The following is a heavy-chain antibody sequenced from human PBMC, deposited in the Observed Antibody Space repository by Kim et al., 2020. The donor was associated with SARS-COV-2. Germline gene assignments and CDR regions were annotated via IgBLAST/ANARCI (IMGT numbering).Heavy chain of an antibody. CDR1: GGSFSGYY. V-gene: IGHV4-34*01. CDR2: INHSGST. Sequence: SETQSLTCAVYGGSFSGYYWSWIRQPPGKGLEWIGEINHSGSTNYNPSLKSRVTISVDTSKNQFSLKLSSVTAADTAVYYCARGGAVQQPLLSNWFDPWGQGTLFTVCS. J-gene: IGHJ5*02. D-gene: IGHD6-13*01. CDR3: ARGGAVQQPLLSNWFDP.